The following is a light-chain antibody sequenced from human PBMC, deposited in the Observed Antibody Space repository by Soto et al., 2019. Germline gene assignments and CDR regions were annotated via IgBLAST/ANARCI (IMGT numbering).Light chain of an antibody. Sequence: DIPMTQSPSSLSASVGDRVTLTCRPSQSISRSLSWYQQKPGKAPELLIYGASSLHSGVASRFSGSGSGTDFTLTISSLQPEDFATYYCQQTYSTPWTFGQGTKVEIK. CDR3: QQTYSTPWT. CDR2: GAS. J-gene: IGKJ1*01. V-gene: IGKV1-39*01. CDR1: QSISRS.